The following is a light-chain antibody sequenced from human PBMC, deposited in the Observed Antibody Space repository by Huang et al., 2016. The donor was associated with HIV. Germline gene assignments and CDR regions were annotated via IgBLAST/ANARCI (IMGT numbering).Light chain of an antibody. CDR3: QQSNDWPLT. CDR2: GAS. CDR1: HNINKS. J-gene: IGKJ4*01. V-gene: IGKV3-15*01. Sequence: EIVMTQSPGTLSVSPGERATLSCRASHNINKSLAWYQQKPGQAPRLFIYGASTRAAGIPARFSGSGSGTEFTLTISSLQSEDFAVYYCQQSNDWPLTFGGGTKVEIK.